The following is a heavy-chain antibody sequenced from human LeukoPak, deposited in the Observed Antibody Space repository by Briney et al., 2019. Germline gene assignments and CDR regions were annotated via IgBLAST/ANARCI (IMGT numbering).Heavy chain of an antibody. CDR2: IYHSGST. V-gene: IGHV4-30-2*01. J-gene: IGHJ4*02. D-gene: IGHD3-16*02. CDR3: ARCPRVIRDGPANAVDY. CDR1: GGSISSDGYY. Sequence: SQTLSLTCTVSGGSISSDGYYWIWLRQAPGQGLVGIVYIYHSGSTYYNPSLKSRVTISVDRSKNQFSLKLSSVTAADTAVYYCARCPRVIRDGPANAVDYWGQGTLVTDSS.